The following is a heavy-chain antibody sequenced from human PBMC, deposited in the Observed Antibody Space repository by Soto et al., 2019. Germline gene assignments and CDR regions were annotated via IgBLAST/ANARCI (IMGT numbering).Heavy chain of an antibody. J-gene: IGHJ4*02. CDR3: TTGIGTSDY. V-gene: IGHV3-15*01. D-gene: IGHD2-2*01. CDR2: IKKKTDGGTT. Sequence: ELQLVESGGGLVKPGGSLRLSCAASGFTFSSAWLSWVRQAPGKGLEWVGRIKKKTDGGTTDYAAPVKGRFTISKDEPENPLYLQMNSLKTDDTAMYYCTTGIGTSDYWGQGTLVTVSS. CDR1: GFTFSSAW.